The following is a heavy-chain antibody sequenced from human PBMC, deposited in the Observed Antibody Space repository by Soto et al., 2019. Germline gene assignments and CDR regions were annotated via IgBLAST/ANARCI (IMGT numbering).Heavy chain of an antibody. D-gene: IGHD6-13*01. J-gene: IGHJ5*02. Sequence: SETLSLTCAVYGGSFSGYYWSWIRQPPGKGLEWIGEINHSGSTNYNPSLKSRVTISVDTSKNQFSLKLSSVTAADTAVYYCARVCRSAAAGARSNWFDPWGQGTLVTVSS. CDR2: INHSGST. CDR1: GGSFSGYY. V-gene: IGHV4-34*01. CDR3: ARVCRSAAAGARSNWFDP.